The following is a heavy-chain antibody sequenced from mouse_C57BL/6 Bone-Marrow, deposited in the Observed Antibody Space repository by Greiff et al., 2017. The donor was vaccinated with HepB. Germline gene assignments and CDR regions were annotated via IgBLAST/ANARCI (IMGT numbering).Heavy chain of an antibody. Sequence: QVQLQQSGPGLVAPSQSLSITCTVSGFSLTSYGVHWVRQPPGKGLEWLVVIWSDGRTTYNSALKSRLSISKDNSKSQVFLKMNSLRTDDTAMYYCARSITTVVAPYAMDYWGQGTSVTVAS. CDR2: IWSDGRT. CDR3: ARSITTVVAPYAMDY. J-gene: IGHJ4*01. V-gene: IGHV2-6*03. CDR1: GFSLTSYG. D-gene: IGHD1-1*01.